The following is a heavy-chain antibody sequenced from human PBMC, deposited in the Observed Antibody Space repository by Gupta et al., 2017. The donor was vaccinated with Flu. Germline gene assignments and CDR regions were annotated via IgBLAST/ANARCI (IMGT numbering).Heavy chain of an antibody. J-gene: IGHJ6*02. CDR2: IYYSGST. D-gene: IGHD3-3*01. CDR1: GGSISSGGYY. Sequence: QVQLQESGPGLVTPSQTLSLTCTVSGGSISSGGYYWSWIRQHPGKGLEWIGYIYYSGSTYYNPSLKSRVTISVDTSKNQFSLKLSSVTAADTAVYYCARTATYDFWSGYRNDYYGMDVWGQGTTVTVSS. V-gene: IGHV4-31*03. CDR3: ARTATYDFWSGYRNDYYGMDV.